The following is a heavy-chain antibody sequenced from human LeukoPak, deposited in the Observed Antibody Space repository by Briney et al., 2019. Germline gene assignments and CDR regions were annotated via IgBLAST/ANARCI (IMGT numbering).Heavy chain of an antibody. V-gene: IGHV3-30-3*01. J-gene: IGHJ4*02. CDR3: ARGRDNYYDSSGYLRPFDY. CDR2: ISYDGSNK. Sequence: GGSLRLSCAASGFTFSSYAMHWVRQAPGKGLEWVAVISYDGSNKYYADSVKGRFTISRDNSKNTLYLQMNSLRAEDTAVYYCARGRDNYYDSSGYLRPFDYWGQGTLVTVSS. D-gene: IGHD3-22*01. CDR1: GFTFSSYA.